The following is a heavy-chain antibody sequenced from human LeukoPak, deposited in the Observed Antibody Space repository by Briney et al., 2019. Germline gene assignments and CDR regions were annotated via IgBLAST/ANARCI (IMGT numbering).Heavy chain of an antibody. CDR3: ARGGATGGEYYDILTGYYTGPIGD. CDR2: INPSGGST. J-gene: IGHJ4*02. V-gene: IGHV1-46*01. D-gene: IGHD3-9*01. CDR1: GYTFTSYY. Sequence: ASVKVSCKASGYTFTSYYMHWVRQAPGQGLEWMGIINPSGGSTSYAQKFQGRVTMTRDTSTSTVYMELSSLRSEDTAVYYCARGGATGGEYYDILTGYYTGPIGDWGQGTLVTVSS.